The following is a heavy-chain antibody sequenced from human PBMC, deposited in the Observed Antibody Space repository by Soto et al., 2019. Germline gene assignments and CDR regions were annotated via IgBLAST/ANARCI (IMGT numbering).Heavy chain of an antibody. CDR1: GFTFSSYG. CDR3: AKSPRYSSSWYDS. CDR2: ISYDGSNK. Sequence: HPGGSLRLSCAASGFTFSSYGMHWFRQAPGKGLEWVAVISYDGSNKYYADSVKGRFTISRDNSKNTLYLQMNSLRDEDTAVYYCAKSPRYSSSWYDSWGQGTLVTVSS. V-gene: IGHV3-30*18. J-gene: IGHJ4*02. D-gene: IGHD6-13*01.